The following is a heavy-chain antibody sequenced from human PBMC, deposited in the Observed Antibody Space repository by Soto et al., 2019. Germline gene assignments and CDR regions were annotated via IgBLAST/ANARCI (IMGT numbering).Heavy chain of an antibody. Sequence: QVQLVQSGAEVKKPGASVKVSCKASGYTFTSYAMHWVRQAPGQRLEWMGWINAGNGNTKYSQKFQGRVTITRDTSASTAYMELSSLRSEDTAVYHCAWIYGSGRNIDYWGQGTLVTVSS. V-gene: IGHV1-3*01. J-gene: IGHJ4*02. D-gene: IGHD3-10*01. CDR2: INAGNGNT. CDR3: AWIYGSGRNIDY. CDR1: GYTFTSYA.